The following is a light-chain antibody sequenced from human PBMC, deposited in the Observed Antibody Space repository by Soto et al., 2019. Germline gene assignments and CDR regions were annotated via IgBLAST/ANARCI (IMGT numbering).Light chain of an antibody. CDR3: QHYDGYPQT. CDR2: AAS. CDR1: QDINNF. Sequence: IQMTQSPSSLSASVGDRVTITCLASQDINNFLSWFQQKPGRAPKTLIFAASRLHSGIPSRFSGSGSGTTFTLTISSLQPEDLGTYYCQHYDGYPQTFGQGTRLGIK. J-gene: IGKJ5*01. V-gene: IGKV1-16*01.